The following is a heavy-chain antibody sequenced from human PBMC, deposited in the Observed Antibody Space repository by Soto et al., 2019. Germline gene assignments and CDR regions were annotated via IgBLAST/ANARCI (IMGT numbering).Heavy chain of an antibody. CDR2: IYYSGST. CDR1: GGSISSSSYY. CDR3: KGYYYGSVSSLLYYYYMDA. Sequence: QLQLQESGPGLVKPSETLSLTCTVSGGSISSSSYYWGWIRQPPGKGLEWIGSIYYSGSTYYNPSLKSGVTISVDTSKNQFSLKLSSVTAADTAVYYCKGYYYGSVSSLLYYYYMDAWGKGTTVTVSS. J-gene: IGHJ6*03. V-gene: IGHV4-39*01. D-gene: IGHD3-10*01.